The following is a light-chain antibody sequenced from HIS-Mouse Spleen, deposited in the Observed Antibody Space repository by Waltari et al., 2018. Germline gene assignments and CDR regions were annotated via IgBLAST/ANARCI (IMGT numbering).Light chain of an antibody. CDR3: CSYAGSSTWV. V-gene: IGLV2-23*01. CDR2: EGS. Sequence: QSALTQPASASGSPAQSITISSTGTSSAVVSVKLVSWYQQHPGKAPKLMIYEGSKRPSGVSNRFSGSKSGSTASLTISGLQAEDEADYYCCSYAGSSTWVFGGGTKLTVL. CDR1: SSAVVSVKL. J-gene: IGLJ3*02.